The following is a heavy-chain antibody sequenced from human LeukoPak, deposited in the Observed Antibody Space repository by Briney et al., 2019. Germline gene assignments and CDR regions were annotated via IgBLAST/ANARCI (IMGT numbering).Heavy chain of an antibody. CDR1: GYSFTDYY. J-gene: IGHJ4*02. CDR2: INPKNGAT. Sequence: ASVKVSCKAPGYSFTDYYMHWMRQAPGQGFEWMGWINPKNGATKSSQKFQGRVTLTRDASISTAYMELSRLMSDDTAVYYCTRGPSSGSFDYWGQGTLVTVSS. V-gene: IGHV1-2*02. D-gene: IGHD6-19*01. CDR3: TRGPSSGSFDY.